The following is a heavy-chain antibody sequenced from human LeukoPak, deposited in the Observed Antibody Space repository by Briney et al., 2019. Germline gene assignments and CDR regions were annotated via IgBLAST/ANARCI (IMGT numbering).Heavy chain of an antibody. CDR2: ISGGATST. J-gene: IGHJ4*02. Sequence: GRSLRLSCAASGFTFSSYGMTWVRQAPGKGLEWVSAISGGATSTYYADSVKGRFTISRDNSKNTLYLEMNSLRADDTAVYYCAKDSPVATYWGQGTLVTVSS. CDR1: GFTFSSYG. D-gene: IGHD4-23*01. CDR3: AKDSPVATY. V-gene: IGHV3-23*01.